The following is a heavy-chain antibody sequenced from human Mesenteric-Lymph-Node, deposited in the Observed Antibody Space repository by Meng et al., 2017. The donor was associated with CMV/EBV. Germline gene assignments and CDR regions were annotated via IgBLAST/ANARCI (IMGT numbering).Heavy chain of an antibody. Sequence: GESLKISCAVSGFTFSNFGMHWVRQTPGEGLEWVSSISPSSTSIYYADSVKGRFTISRDNARNLLFLQMDSLRADDTAVYYCARHSHAGLTSAYPRGFDPWGQGTLVTVSS. V-gene: IGHV3-21*06. CDR2: ISPSSTSI. D-gene: IGHD3-22*01. CDR1: GFTFSNFG. CDR3: ARHSHAGLTSAYPRGFDP. J-gene: IGHJ5*02.